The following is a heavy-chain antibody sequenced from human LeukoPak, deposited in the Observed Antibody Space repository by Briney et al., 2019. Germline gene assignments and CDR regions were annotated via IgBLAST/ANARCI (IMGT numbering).Heavy chain of an antibody. CDR2: IYYSGST. CDR1: GGSTSSGEYY. CDR3: ARVEPSRSGYDYWIFDY. D-gene: IGHD5-12*01. J-gene: IGHJ4*02. V-gene: IGHV4-30-4*01. Sequence: SETLSLTCTVSGGSTSSGEYYWSWIRQPPGKGLEWIGYIYYSGSTYYNPSLKSRVTISLDTSKNQLSLKLSSVTAADTAVYYCARVEPSRSGYDYWIFDYWGQGTLVTVSS.